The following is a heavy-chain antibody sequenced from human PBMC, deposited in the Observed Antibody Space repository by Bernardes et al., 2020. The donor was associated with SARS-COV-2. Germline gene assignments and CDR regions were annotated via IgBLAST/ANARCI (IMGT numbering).Heavy chain of an antibody. CDR2: IYYSGST. CDR1: GGSISSYY. V-gene: IGHV4-59*01. Sequence: SETLSLTCTVSGGSISSYYWSWIRQPPGKGLEWIGYIYYSGSTNYNPSLKSRVTISVDTSKNQFSLKLSSVTAADTAVYYCARVGTAMAAGWYFDLWGRGTLVTVSS. J-gene: IGHJ2*01. D-gene: IGHD5-18*01. CDR3: ARVGTAMAAGWYFDL.